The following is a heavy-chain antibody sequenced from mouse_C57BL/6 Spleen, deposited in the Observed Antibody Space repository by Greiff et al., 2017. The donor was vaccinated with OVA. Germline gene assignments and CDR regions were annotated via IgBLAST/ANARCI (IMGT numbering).Heavy chain of an antibody. J-gene: IGHJ2*01. CDR2: IDPSDSYT. Sequence: VQLQQPGAELVKPGASVKLSCKASGYTFTSYWMQWVKQRPGQGLEWIGEIDPSDSYTNYNQKFKGKATLTVDTSSSTAYMQLSSLTSEDSAVYYCANRIYYGNFDYWGQGTTLTVSS. CDR3: ANRIYYGNFDY. V-gene: IGHV1-50*01. CDR1: GYTFTSYW. D-gene: IGHD2-1*01.